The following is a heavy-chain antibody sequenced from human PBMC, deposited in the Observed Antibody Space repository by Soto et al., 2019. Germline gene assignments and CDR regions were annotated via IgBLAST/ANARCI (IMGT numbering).Heavy chain of an antibody. Sequence: QVQLVQSGPEVKNLGASVKVSCKTSGYTFSTYDISWVRQAPGQGLEWMGWISADNGSTDYAQKVQDRVTMTTDTSTNTAYMELRGMRPDDTAVYFCARDVSISGTRWFDPWGQGTLVTVSS. V-gene: IGHV1-18*04. J-gene: IGHJ5*02. CDR3: ARDVSISGTRWFDP. CDR2: ISADNGST. CDR1: GYTFSTYD. D-gene: IGHD2-15*01.